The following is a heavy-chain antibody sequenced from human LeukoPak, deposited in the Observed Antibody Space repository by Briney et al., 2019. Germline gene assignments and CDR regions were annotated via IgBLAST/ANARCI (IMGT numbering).Heavy chain of an antibody. V-gene: IGHV3-53*01. CDR3: ARLAYTYAYFDY. J-gene: IGHJ4*02. CDR2: IYSGGST. CDR1: GFTVSSKY. Sequence: GGSLRLSCAASGFTVSSKYMIWVRQAPGKGLEWVSVIYSGGSTSYADSLKGRLTISRDNSKNTLYLQMNSLRAEDTAVYYCARLAYTYAYFDYWGQGTLVTVSS. D-gene: IGHD5-18*01.